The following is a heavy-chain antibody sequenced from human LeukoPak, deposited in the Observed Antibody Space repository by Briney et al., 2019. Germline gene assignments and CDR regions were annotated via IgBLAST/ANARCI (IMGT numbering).Heavy chain of an antibody. CDR3: ARHQGGRPLWLHFDY. CDR2: ISYDGNNK. D-gene: IGHD5-18*01. CDR1: GFTFSNYA. J-gene: IGHJ4*02. Sequence: PGGSLRLSCAAAGFTFSNYAIHWVRQAPGKGLEWVAVISYDGNNKYYAASVKGRFAISRDNSKNTLYLQMNSLRAEDAAVYYCARHQGGRPLWLHFDYWGQGTLVTVSS. V-gene: IGHV3-30*09.